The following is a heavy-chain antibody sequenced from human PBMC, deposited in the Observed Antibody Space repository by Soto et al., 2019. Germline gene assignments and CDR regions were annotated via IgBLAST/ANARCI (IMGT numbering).Heavy chain of an antibody. CDR2: IYFAGST. J-gene: IGHJ6*02. CDR1: GGSISSTDHY. D-gene: IGHD2-15*01. V-gene: IGHV4-39*01. Sequence: SETLSLTCTVSGGSISSTDHYWGWVRQPPGKGLEWLGSIYFAGSTFHNPALKSRATVSVDTSRNQFSLRLTTVTASDTAVYYCARLVFHCLRGSCDDYSFYGLDVWGQGTTVTVSS. CDR3: ARLVFHCLRGSCDDYSFYGLDV.